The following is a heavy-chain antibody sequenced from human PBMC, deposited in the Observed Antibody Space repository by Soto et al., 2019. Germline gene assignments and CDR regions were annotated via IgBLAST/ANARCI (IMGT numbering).Heavy chain of an antibody. Sequence: ASVKVSCKASGYTFTSYGISWVRQAPGQGLEWMGWISAYNGNTNYAQKLQGRVTRNTDTSTSTAYMELRSLRSDDTAVYYCERAAGTKDYYYYGMDVWGQGTTVTVSS. V-gene: IGHV1-18*01. D-gene: IGHD6-19*01. CDR1: GYTFTSYG. J-gene: IGHJ6*02. CDR2: ISAYNGNT. CDR3: ERAAGTKDYYYYGMDV.